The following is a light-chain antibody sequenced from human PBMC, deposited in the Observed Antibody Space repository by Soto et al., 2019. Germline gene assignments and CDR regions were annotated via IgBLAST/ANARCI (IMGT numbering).Light chain of an antibody. CDR3: QQYGSSYT. Sequence: EIVLTQSPGTLSLSPGERATLSCRASQSVSSSYLAWYQQKPGQAPRQLIYGASSRATGIPDRFSGSGSGTDFTLTISRLEPEDFAVYYCQQYGSSYTFGQGTKLEIK. J-gene: IGKJ2*01. CDR1: QSVSSSY. CDR2: GAS. V-gene: IGKV3-20*01.